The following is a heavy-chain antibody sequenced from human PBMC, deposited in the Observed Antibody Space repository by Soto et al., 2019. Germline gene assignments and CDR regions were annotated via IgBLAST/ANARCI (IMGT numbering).Heavy chain of an antibody. V-gene: IGHV1-18*01. J-gene: IGHJ4*02. CDR3: ARDSSGWYGGDY. CDR1: GYTFTSYG. Sequence: QVQLVQSGAEVKKPGASVKVSCKASGYTFTSYGISWVRQAPGQGLEWMGWISAYNGNTNYAQKLQGRVSMPTDTSTSTAYRERRSLRSDDTSVYYCARDSSGWYGGDYWGQGTLVTVSS. D-gene: IGHD6-19*01. CDR2: ISAYNGNT.